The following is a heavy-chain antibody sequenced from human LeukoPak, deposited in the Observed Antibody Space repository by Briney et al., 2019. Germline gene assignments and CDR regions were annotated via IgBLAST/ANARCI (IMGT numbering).Heavy chain of an antibody. CDR2: ISGSGGTT. V-gene: IGHV3-23*01. J-gene: IGHJ4*02. Sequence: PGGSLRLSCAASGFTFSNYAMSWVRQAPGKGLEWVSAISGSGGTTYYADSVKGRFTISRDSSKNTLYLQMNSLRAEDTAVYYCAKDVDIVSTGTFDSWGQGTLVTVSS. CDR3: AKDVDIVSTGTFDS. D-gene: IGHD5/OR15-5a*01. CDR1: GFTFSNYA.